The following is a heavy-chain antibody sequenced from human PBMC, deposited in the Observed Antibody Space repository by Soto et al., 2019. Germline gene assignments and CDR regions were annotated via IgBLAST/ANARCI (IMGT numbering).Heavy chain of an antibody. CDR1: SGSSSSGGYS. D-gene: IGHD4-17*01. J-gene: IGHJ4*02. Sequence: SETISLRCAVSSGSSSSGGYSWSWIGQPPGKGLECIGNNYHSGSPYYNPSLKSRGTMSVDRSKNQLSLKLGSVTAADTAVYYCALGPGDYGGNFDYRGQGTLVTVSS. V-gene: IGHV4-30-2*01. CDR3: ALGPGDYGGNFDY. CDR2: NYHSGSP.